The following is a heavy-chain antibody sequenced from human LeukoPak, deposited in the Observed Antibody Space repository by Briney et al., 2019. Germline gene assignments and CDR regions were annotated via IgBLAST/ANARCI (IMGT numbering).Heavy chain of an antibody. J-gene: IGHJ4*02. D-gene: IGHD2-2*01. Sequence: ASVKVSCKASGYTFTGYYMHWVRQAPGQGLEWMGWISAYNGNTNYAQKLQGRVTMTTDTSTSTAYMELRSLRSDDTAVYYCASHRLSSLPVYWGLGTLVTVSS. V-gene: IGHV1-18*04. CDR3: ASHRLSSLPVY. CDR1: GYTFTGYY. CDR2: ISAYNGNT.